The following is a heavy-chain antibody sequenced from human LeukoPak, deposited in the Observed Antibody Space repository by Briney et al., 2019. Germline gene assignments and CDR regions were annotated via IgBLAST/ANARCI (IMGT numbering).Heavy chain of an antibody. CDR2: INSDGSGT. J-gene: IGHJ4*02. CDR1: GFTFSSYW. V-gene: IGHV3-74*01. D-gene: IGHD3-22*01. CDR3: ARPYYYDSSGYYCYGY. Sequence: PGGSLRLSCAASGFTFSSYWMHWVRQAPGKGLVWVSRINSDGSGTSYADSVKGRFTISRDNAKNTLYLQMNSLRAEDTAVYYCARPYYYDSSGYYCYGYWGQGTLVTVSS.